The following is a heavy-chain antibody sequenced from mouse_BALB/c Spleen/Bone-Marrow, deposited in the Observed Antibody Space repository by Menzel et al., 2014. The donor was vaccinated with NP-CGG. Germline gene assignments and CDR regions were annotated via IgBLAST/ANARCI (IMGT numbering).Heavy chain of an antibody. CDR3: TRDGKGNYDYAMDY. J-gene: IGHJ4*01. CDR2: ISSGGSYT. Sequence: EVKVVESGGGLVKPGGSLKLSCAASGFTFSSYTMSWVRQTPEKRLEWVATISSGGSYTCYPDSVKGRFTISRDNAKNALYLQVSSLKSEDTAMYYCTRDGKGNYDYAMDYWGQGTSVTVSS. CDR1: GFTFSSYT. V-gene: IGHV5-6-4*01. D-gene: IGHD2-1*01.